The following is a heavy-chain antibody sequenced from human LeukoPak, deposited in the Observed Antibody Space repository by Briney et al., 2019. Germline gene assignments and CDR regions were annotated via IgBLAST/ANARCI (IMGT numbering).Heavy chain of an antibody. CDR1: GFTFSDYD. CDR2: VSSSDNII. J-gene: IGHJ5*01. Sequence: GGSLRLSCAASGFTFSDYDMSWIRQAPGKGLEWVSYVSSSDNIIYYADSVKGRFTISRDNSKNTLFLQMSSLRAEDTAVYYCARAYSSSWYDFWGQGTLVTVSS. CDR3: ARAYSSSWYDF. V-gene: IGHV3-11*01. D-gene: IGHD6-13*01.